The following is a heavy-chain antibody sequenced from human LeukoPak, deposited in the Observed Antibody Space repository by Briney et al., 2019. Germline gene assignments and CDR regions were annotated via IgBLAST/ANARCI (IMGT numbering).Heavy chain of an antibody. V-gene: IGHV3-11*06. D-gene: IGHD2-15*01. CDR3: AKDMRLAATPRPLDWFFP. Sequence: GGSLRLSCAASGFTFSDYYMSWIRQAPGKGLEWVSYISSSSSYTKYADSVKGRFTISRDNAKNSLYLQMNSLRAEDTAVYYCAKDMRLAATPRPLDWFFPCGERTHITVSS. CDR2: ISSSSSYT. CDR1: GFTFSDYY. J-gene: IGHJ5*02.